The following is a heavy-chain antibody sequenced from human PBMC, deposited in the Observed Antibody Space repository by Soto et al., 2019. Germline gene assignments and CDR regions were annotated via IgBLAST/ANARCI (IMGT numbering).Heavy chain of an antibody. D-gene: IGHD2-8*02. V-gene: IGHV4-34*01. CDR1: GGSFSGYY. Sequence: SETLSLTCAVYGGSFSGYYWTWIRQPPGTGLEWIGEINHSGSTNYNPSLKSRVTISVDTSKSQFPLKLTSVTAADTAVYYCARDKITGLFDYWGQGTLVTVSS. CDR3: ARDKITGLFDY. CDR2: INHSGST. J-gene: IGHJ4*02.